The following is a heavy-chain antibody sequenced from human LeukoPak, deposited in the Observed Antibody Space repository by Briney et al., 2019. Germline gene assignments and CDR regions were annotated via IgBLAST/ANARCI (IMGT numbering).Heavy chain of an antibody. D-gene: IGHD6-13*01. V-gene: IGHV4-34*01. J-gene: IGHJ5*02. CDR1: GGSFSGYY. CDR2: INHSGST. Sequence: SETLSLTCAVYGGSFSGYYWSWIRQPPGKGLEWIGEINHSGSTNYNPSLKSRVTISVDTSKNQFSLKLSSVTAADTAVYYCARALSSSWYAFRSNWFDPWGQGTLVSVSS. CDR3: ARALSSSWYAFRSNWFDP.